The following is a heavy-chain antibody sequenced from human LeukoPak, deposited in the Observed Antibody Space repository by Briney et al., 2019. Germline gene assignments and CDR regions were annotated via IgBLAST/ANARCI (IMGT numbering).Heavy chain of an antibody. Sequence: SETLSLTCSVSGGSISSSRSYWGWIRQPPGKALEWVGSVFYSGTTYYNPSLKSRVIILVDTPKNQFSLTLRSATAADTAVYFCVRESGDLGKAYDSWGQGTRVTVS. D-gene: IGHD3-16*01. J-gene: IGHJ4*02. CDR1: GGSISSSRSY. CDR2: VFYSGTT. CDR3: VRESGDLGKAYDS. V-gene: IGHV4-39*07.